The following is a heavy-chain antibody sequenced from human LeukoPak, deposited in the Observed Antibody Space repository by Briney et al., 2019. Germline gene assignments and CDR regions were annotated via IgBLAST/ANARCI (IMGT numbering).Heavy chain of an antibody. J-gene: IGHJ4*02. D-gene: IGHD5-12*01. CDR3: ARVGRGGYVPPFDY. Sequence: GRSLRLSCAASGFTFSNYAIHWVSQAPGKGLEWVAVISYDESNKYYADSVKGRFTTSRDNSKNTLYLQMNSLRAVDTAVYYCARVGRGGYVPPFDYWGQGTLVTVSS. V-gene: IGHV3-30-3*01. CDR1: GFTFSNYA. CDR2: ISYDESNK.